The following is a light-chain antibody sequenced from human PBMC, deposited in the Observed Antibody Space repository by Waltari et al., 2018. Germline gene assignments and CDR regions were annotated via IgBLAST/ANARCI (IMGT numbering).Light chain of an antibody. CDR3: SSYAGSSSPRV. J-gene: IGLJ3*02. Sequence: QSALIQPASVSGSPGQSITMSCTETNSAVGTYNLVPWYQQHPGKAPKPMIYEGNKRPSGVSYRFSGSKSGNTASLTISGLQAEDEADYYCSSYAGSSSPRVFGGGTKLTVL. CDR1: NSAVGTYNL. V-gene: IGLV2-23*01. CDR2: EGN.